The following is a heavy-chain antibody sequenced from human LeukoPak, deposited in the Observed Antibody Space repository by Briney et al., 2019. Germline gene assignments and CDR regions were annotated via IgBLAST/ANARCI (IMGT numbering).Heavy chain of an antibody. V-gene: IGHV3-30-3*01. CDR2: ISYDGSNK. CDR1: GFTFSSYA. D-gene: IGHD5-18*01. J-gene: IGHJ4*02. CDR3: ASSYSYGGSFDY. Sequence: GRSLRLSCAASGFTFSSYAMHWVRQAPGKGLEWVAVISYDGSNKYYADSVKGRFTISRDNSKNTLYLQMNSLRAEDTAVYYCASSYSYGGSFDYWGQGTLVTVSS.